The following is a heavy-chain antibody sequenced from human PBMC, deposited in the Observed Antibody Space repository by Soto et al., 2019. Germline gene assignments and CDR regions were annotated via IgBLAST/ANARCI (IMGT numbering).Heavy chain of an antibody. CDR3: ARDEDDILTCYYPEGAHFGY. Sequence: ASVKVSCKASGYTFTSYAMHWVRQAPGQRLEWMGWINAGNGNTKYSQKFQGRVTITRDTSASTAYMELSSLRSEDTAVYYCARDEDDILTCYYPEGAHFGYWGQGTLVTVSS. V-gene: IGHV1-3*01. CDR2: INAGNGNT. J-gene: IGHJ4*02. CDR1: GYTFTSYA. D-gene: IGHD3-9*01.